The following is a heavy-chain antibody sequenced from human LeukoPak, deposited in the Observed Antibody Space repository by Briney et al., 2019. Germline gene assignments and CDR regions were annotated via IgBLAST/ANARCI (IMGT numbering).Heavy chain of an antibody. Sequence: GESLRLSCAASGFTFCSYAMSWVRQTPGKGLECVSIISNGGVITYYADSVRARFTISRDNSKDLLYLQMDSLRAEDTAVYYCVKLSSGSGSSFGFDSWGLGTLVTVSS. CDR3: VKLSSGSGSSFGFDS. CDR1: GFTFCSYA. CDR2: ISNGGVIT. D-gene: IGHD6-13*01. V-gene: IGHV3-23*01. J-gene: IGHJ4*02.